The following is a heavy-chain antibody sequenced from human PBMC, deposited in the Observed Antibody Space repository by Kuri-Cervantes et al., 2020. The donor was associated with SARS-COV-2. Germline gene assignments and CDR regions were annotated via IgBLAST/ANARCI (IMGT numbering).Heavy chain of an antibody. CDR1: GGSLSSSNFY. CDR3: ARGTGSYYDFWSGSNFDY. V-gene: IGHV4-39*07. Sequence: SETLSLTCTVSGGSLSSSNFYWGWIRQPPGKGLEWIGSIYYSGITYYSPSLKSRVTISVDTSKNQFSLKLSSVTAADTAVYYCARGTGSYYDFWSGSNFDYWGQGTLVTVSS. D-gene: IGHD3-3*01. J-gene: IGHJ4*02. CDR2: IYYSGIT.